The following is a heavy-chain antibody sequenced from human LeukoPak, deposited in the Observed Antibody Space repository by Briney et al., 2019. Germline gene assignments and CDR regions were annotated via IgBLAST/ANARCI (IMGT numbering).Heavy chain of an antibody. J-gene: IGHJ4*02. V-gene: IGHV4-39*07. Sequence: SETLSLTCTVSGGSISSSSYYWGWLRQPPGKGLEWIGGIYYSGITYRNPSLLSRVTMSVDTSKNQFSLKLSSLTAADTAVYYCAAFYYGSGSYYLLGYWGQGTLVTVSS. CDR1: GGSISSSSYY. CDR3: AAFYYGSGSYYLLGY. CDR2: IYYSGIT. D-gene: IGHD3-10*01.